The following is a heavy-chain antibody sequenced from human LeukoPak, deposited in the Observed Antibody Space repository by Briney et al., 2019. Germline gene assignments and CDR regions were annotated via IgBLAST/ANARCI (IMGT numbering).Heavy chain of an antibody. V-gene: IGHV3-23*01. CDR3: AKAVVVVAAFPGALDY. J-gene: IGHJ4*02. Sequence: GGSLRLSCAASGFTLSSYAMSWVRQAPGKGLEWVSAISGSGGSTYYADSVKGRFTISRDNSKNTLYLQMNSLRAEDTAVYYCAKAVVVVAAFPGALDYWGQGTLVTVSS. D-gene: IGHD2-15*01. CDR2: ISGSGGST. CDR1: GFTLSSYA.